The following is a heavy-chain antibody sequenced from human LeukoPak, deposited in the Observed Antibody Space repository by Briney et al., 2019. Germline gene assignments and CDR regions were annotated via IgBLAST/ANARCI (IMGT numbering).Heavy chain of an antibody. V-gene: IGHV3-15*07. D-gene: IGHD2-21*02. CDR1: GFTFSNAW. Sequence: GGSLRLSCAASGFTFSNAWMNWVRQAPGKGLEWVGRIKSKTDGGTTDYAAPVKGRFTISRDDSKNTLYLQMNSLKTEDTAVYYCTKTPPYCGGDCYSNNWGQGTLVTVSS. CDR2: IKSKTDGGTT. J-gene: IGHJ4*02. CDR3: TKTPPYCGGDCYSNN.